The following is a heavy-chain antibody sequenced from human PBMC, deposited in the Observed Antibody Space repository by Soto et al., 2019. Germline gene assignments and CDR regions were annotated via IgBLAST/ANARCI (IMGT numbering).Heavy chain of an antibody. CDR1: GYTFTSYG. Sequence: GASVKVSCKASGYTFTSYGISWVRQAPGQGLEWMGWISAYNGNTNYAQKLQGRVTMTTDTSTSTAYMELRSLRSDDTAVYYCARVNWVYYYGSGSYYPDYWGQGTLVTVSS. J-gene: IGHJ4*02. V-gene: IGHV1-18*01. D-gene: IGHD3-10*01. CDR3: ARVNWVYYYGSGSYYPDY. CDR2: ISAYNGNT.